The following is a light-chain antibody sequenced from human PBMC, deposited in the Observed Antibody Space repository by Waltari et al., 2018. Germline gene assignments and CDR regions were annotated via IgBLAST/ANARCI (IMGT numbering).Light chain of an antibody. Sequence: DIQMTQSPSTLSASVGDRVTITCRASQSISSWLAWYQQKPGKAPKLLIYKASSLESGVPTRCSGSGSGTEFTLTISSLQPDDFATYYCQQCYSFSYTFGQGTKLEIK. V-gene: IGKV1-5*03. J-gene: IGKJ2*01. CDR1: QSISSW. CDR2: KAS. CDR3: QQCYSFSYT.